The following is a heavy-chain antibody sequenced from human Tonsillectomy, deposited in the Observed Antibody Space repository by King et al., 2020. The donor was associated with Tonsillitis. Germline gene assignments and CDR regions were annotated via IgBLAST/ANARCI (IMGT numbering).Heavy chain of an antibody. CDR1: GFTFSSYA. CDR3: AKGSCTSTSCPPYFDN. Sequence: VQLVESGGGLVQPGGSLRLSCAASGFTFSSYAMNWVRQAPGKGLEWVSALTTGGGGTYYADSVKGRFSIPRDNSKDTLYLQMNSLRAEDTAVYYCAKGSCTSTSCPPYFDNWGPGTLVTVSS. CDR2: LTTGGGGT. D-gene: IGHD2-2*01. V-gene: IGHV3-23*04. J-gene: IGHJ4*02.